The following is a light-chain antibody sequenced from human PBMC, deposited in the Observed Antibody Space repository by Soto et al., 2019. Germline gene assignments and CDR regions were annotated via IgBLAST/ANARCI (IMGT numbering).Light chain of an antibody. CDR1: SSNIGAGYE. J-gene: IGLJ2*01. CDR3: QSSDSSLSGSVV. V-gene: IGLV1-40*01. Sequence: QSVLTQPPSVSGAPGQRVTISCTGSSSNIGAGYEVHWYQQLPGTAPKVLIYGNNNRPSGVPDRFSGSKSGTSASLAITGLQAEDEADYYCQSSDSSLSGSVVFGGGTKLTVL. CDR2: GNN.